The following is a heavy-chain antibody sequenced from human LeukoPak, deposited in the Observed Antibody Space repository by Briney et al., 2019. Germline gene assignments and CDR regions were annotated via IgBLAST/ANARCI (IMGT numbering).Heavy chain of an antibody. D-gene: IGHD3-22*01. J-gene: IGHJ4*02. CDR3: VRRADNYDSSAYSY. V-gene: IGHV1-8*01. CDR1: GYTFTSFD. CDR2: MNPSSSNT. Sequence: GASVKVSCKASGYTFTSFDINWVRQATGQGVEWMGWMNPSSSNTGFAQKFQGRVTMTRDTSTTTAYMELSSLRSEDTAVYYCVRRADNYDSSAYSYWGQGTPVTVSS.